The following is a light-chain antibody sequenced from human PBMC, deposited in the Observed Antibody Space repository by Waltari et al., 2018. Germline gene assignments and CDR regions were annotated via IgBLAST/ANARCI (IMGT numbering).Light chain of an antibody. CDR1: RSVINRHNGQSY. V-gene: IGKV4-1*01. CDR2: WAS. CDR3: QQYYDIPWT. Sequence: EIVMTQSPDSLTVSLGERATINCKSIRSVINRHNGQSYLAWYQQKPGQPPKLLIYWASARESGVPDRFSGSESGTDFTLTISSLQAEDVAVYYCQQYYDIPWTFGQGTKVEIK. J-gene: IGKJ1*01.